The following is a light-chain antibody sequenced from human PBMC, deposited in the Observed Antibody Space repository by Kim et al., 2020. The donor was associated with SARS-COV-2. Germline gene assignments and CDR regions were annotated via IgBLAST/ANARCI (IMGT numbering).Light chain of an antibody. Sequence: SPGERATLTCRACQSVSSSYVLWYQQRPAQAPRLLIYGAASRATGIPDRFSGSGSGTDFTLTISRLEPEDFAVYYCQQYGSSPATFGQGTRLEIK. CDR1: QSVSSSY. V-gene: IGKV3-20*01. CDR3: QQYGSSPAT. CDR2: GAA. J-gene: IGKJ5*01.